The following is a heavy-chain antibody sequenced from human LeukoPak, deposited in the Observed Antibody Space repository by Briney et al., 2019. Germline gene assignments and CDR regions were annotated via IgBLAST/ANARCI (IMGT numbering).Heavy chain of an antibody. J-gene: IGHJ4*01. Sequence: GGSLRLSCAASGFTFSDYYMGWIRQAPGKGLEWISYIRSTGSLKYYADSVKGRFTISRDNALNSLYLQMNSLRAEDTAVYYCARVCEADTGYDLAYFDSWGHGTLVTVSS. CDR3: ARVCEADTGYDLAYFDS. CDR2: IRSTGSLK. D-gene: IGHD2-15*01. CDR1: GFTFSDYY. V-gene: IGHV3-11*04.